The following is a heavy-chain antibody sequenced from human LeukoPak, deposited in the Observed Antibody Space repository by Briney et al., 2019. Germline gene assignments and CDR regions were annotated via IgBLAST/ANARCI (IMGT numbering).Heavy chain of an antibody. D-gene: IGHD1-1*01. CDR3: AKSQYTGNYHFDN. Sequence: PGGSLRLSCAASGFTFSSYAMSWVRQAPGKGLEWVSAISGSGGSTYYADSEKGRFTISRDNSKNTLYLQMNSLRVEDTAIYYCAKSQYTGNYHFDNWGQGTLVTVSS. J-gene: IGHJ4*02. V-gene: IGHV3-23*01. CDR2: ISGSGGST. CDR1: GFTFSSYA.